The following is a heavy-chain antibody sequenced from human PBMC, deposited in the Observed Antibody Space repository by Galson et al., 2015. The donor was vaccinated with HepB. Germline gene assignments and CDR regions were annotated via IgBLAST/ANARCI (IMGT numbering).Heavy chain of an antibody. V-gene: IGHV3-30*02. CDR2: ILYDGNNK. CDR1: GSIFSNVG. CDR3: AKDSTGYGIHY. D-gene: IGHD3-9*01. J-gene: IGHJ4*02. Sequence: SLRLSCAPSGSIFSNVGMHWVRQAPGKGLEWVAFILYDGNNKFYVDSVKGRFTISRDNFKNTLYLQMNSLRVEDTAVYYCAKDSTGYGIHYWGQGTLVTVSS.